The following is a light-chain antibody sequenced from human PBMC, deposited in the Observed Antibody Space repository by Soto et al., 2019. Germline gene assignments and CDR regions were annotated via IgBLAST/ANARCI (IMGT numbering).Light chain of an antibody. CDR3: QQRSNWRNT. CDR1: QSVSSY. Sequence: EIVLTQSPATLSLSPGERATPSCRASQSVSSYLAWYQQKPGQAPRLLIYDASNRATGIPARFSGSGSGTEFTLTISSLEPEDFAVYYCQQRSNWRNTFGQGTKLEIK. CDR2: DAS. V-gene: IGKV3-11*01. J-gene: IGKJ2*01.